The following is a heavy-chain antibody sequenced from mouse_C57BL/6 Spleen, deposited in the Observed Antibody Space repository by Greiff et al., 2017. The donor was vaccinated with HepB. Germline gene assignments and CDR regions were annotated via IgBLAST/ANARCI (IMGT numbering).Heavy chain of an antibody. Sequence: QVQLKQSGAALVKPGASVKLSCKASGYTFTEYTIHWVQQRSGQGLEWIGWFYPGSGSIKYNAKFKDKATLTADKSSSTGYMELSRLTAEDSAVYCGARQEGGGYYGNDGGVLDYWGQGTTLTGSS. V-gene: IGHV1-62-2*01. CDR3: ARQEGGGYYGNDGGVLDY. CDR2: FYPGSGSI. D-gene: IGHD2-2*01. CDR1: GYTFTEYT. J-gene: IGHJ2*01.